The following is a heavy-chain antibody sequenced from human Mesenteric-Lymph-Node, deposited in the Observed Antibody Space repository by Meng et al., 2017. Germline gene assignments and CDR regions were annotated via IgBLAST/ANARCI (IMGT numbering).Heavy chain of an antibody. CDR2: IYHSGSS. Sequence: SETLSLTCSVSGGSISTYYWSWVRQSPGKGLEWIGYIYHSGSSKYNPSLKSRVTISVDTSKNQFSLKLSSVTAADTAVYYCARTLLYGSGKYWGQGTLVTGAS. CDR3: ARTLLYGSGKY. J-gene: IGHJ4*02. CDR1: GGSISTYY. D-gene: IGHD3-10*01. V-gene: IGHV4-59*08.